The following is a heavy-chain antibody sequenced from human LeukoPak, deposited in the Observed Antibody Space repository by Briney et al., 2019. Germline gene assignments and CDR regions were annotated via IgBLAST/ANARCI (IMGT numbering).Heavy chain of an antibody. CDR1: GGSVYTSDYY. V-gene: IGHV4-39*07. CDR3: GRVFDS. CDR2: IFYTGKT. J-gene: IGHJ4*02. Sequence: SETLSLTCTVSGGSVYTSDYYWGWVRQPPGRGPEWIGDIFYTGKTNYNPSLMSRVSISIDTSKNQFYLKLTSVTAADTAVYYCGRVFDSWGQGTLVTVSS.